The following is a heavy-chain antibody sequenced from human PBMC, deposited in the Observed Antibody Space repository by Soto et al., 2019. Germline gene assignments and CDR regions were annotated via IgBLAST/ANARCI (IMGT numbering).Heavy chain of an antibody. CDR3: ARTRTDTSSSFDP. D-gene: IGHD6-6*01. V-gene: IGHV4-31*01. CDR1: RDSISRGDYY. J-gene: IGHJ5*02. Sequence: QVQLQESGPGLVRPSQTLSLTCTVSRDSISRGDYYWSWIRQHAGKGLEWIGYVTHSGSSFYNPSLQSQVIISVDTSKNQFALKLTPVTAADTAVYYCARTRTDTSSSFDPWGQGTLVTVSS. CDR2: VTHSGSS.